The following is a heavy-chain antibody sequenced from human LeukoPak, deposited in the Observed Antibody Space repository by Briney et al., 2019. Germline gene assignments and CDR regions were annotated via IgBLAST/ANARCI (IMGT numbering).Heavy chain of an antibody. CDR2: INPNGGGT. D-gene: IGHD3-10*01. V-gene: IGHV1-2*02. CDR1: GYTFTGYF. CDR3: SRDRGYYDSGNYPTDY. Sequence: GASVKVSCKASGYTFTGYFIHWVRQAPGQGLEWMGWINPNGGGTNYAQKFQGRVTMTGDTSINTAYMELSRLTSDDTAVYYCSRDRGYYDSGNYPTDYWGQGTLVTVSS. J-gene: IGHJ4*02.